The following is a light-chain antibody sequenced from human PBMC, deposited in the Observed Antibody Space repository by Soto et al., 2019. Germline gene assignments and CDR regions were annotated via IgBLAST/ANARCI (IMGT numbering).Light chain of an antibody. CDR3: QQSYRT. CDR1: QSISSY. Sequence: DIQMTQSPSSLSASVGDRVTITCRASQSISSYLNWYQQKPGKAPKLLIYAASSLQSGVPSRFSGSGSGTDFTLTISSLRPEDFATYYCQQSYRTFGQGTKVEIK. CDR2: AAS. J-gene: IGKJ1*01. V-gene: IGKV1-39*01.